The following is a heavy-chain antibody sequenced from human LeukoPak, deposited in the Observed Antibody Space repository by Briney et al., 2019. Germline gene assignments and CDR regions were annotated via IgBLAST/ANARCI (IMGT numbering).Heavy chain of an antibody. V-gene: IGHV4-39*01. D-gene: IGHD3-10*01. CDR3: ARYVVYGSGKYYFDY. Sequence: SETLSLTCTVSGGSVSSTTYYWSWIRQPPGKGLEWIASINSSGSTYYNPSLKSRVTISVDTSENQFSLKLSSVTAADTAVYYCARYVVYGSGKYYFDYWGQGTLVTVCS. CDR1: GGSVSSTTYY. J-gene: IGHJ4*02. CDR2: INSSGST.